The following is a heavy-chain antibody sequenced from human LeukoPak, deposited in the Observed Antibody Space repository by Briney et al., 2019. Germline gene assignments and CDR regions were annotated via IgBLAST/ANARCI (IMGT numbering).Heavy chain of an antibody. V-gene: IGHV3-30*04. CDR3: ARDRESTYDFDY. Sequence: GGSLRLSCAASGFTFSSYAMHWVRQAPGKGLEWVAVISYDGSKEYYADSVKGRFTISRDNSKNTLYLAMNSLRAEDTAVYYCARDRESTYDFDYWGQGTLVTVSS. CDR1: GFTFSSYA. CDR2: ISYDGSKE. J-gene: IGHJ4*02. D-gene: IGHD3-10*01.